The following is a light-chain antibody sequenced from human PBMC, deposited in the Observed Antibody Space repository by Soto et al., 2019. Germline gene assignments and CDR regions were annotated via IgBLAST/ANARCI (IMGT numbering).Light chain of an antibody. J-gene: IGKJ1*01. Sequence: EIVLTQSPGTLSLSPGERATLSCRASQSASSSYLAWYQQKPGQAPRLLIYGASSRATGIPDRFSGSGSGTDFTLTIIRLEPEDFAVYYCHQYGSSPKKFGQGTKVDIK. CDR2: GAS. CDR3: HQYGSSPKK. CDR1: QSASSSY. V-gene: IGKV3-20*01.